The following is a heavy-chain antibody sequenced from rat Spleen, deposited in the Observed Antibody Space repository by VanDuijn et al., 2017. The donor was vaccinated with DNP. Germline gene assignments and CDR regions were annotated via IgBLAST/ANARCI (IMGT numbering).Heavy chain of an antibody. CDR1: GFTFSDYN. J-gene: IGHJ2*01. V-gene: IGHV5S10*01. Sequence: EVQLVESGGGLVQPGRSLKLSCAASGFTFSDYNMAWVRQAPTKGLEWVATITYDGSSTFSRDSVKGRFTISRDNAKSTLYLQMDSLRSEDTATYYCTRTTIRGTPLFDYWGQGVMVTVSS. D-gene: IGHD4-3*01. CDR3: TRTTIRGTPLFDY. CDR2: ITYDGSST.